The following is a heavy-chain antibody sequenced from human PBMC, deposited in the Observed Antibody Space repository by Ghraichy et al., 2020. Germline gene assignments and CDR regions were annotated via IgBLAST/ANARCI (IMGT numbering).Heavy chain of an antibody. CDR1: GASISTYY. D-gene: IGHD2-15*01. J-gene: IGHJ6*02. Sequence: SETLSLTCTDSGASISTYYWSWIRQTPGKGLEWIGYIYYSGSTNYNSSLKSRVTISVNTSKNQFSLKLSSVTAADTAVYYCARRFRSLKLGYYYYGMDVWGQGTTVTVS. CDR2: IYYSGST. V-gene: IGHV4-59*08. CDR3: ARRFRSLKLGYYYYGMDV.